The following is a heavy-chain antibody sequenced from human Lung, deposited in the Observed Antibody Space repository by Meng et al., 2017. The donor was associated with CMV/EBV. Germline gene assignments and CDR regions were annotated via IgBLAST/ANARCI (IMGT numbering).Heavy chain of an antibody. CDR3: ARVVVMMYVDHYNIMDV. V-gene: IGHV1-2*02. CDR2: INPKSGGT. D-gene: IGHD2-8*01. Sequence: ASVKVSCKASGYTFSGYFMYWVRQAPGQGLEWMGWINPKSGGTNYAQRFQGRVTMTRDTSTGTAYMELTRLRSDDTAVYYCARVVVMMYVDHYNIMDVWGQGTTVTVSS. J-gene: IGHJ6*02. CDR1: GYTFSGYF.